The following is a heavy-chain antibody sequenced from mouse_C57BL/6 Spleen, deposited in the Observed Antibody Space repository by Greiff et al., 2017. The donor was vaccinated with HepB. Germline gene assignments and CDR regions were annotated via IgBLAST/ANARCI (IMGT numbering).Heavy chain of an antibody. D-gene: IGHD2-5*01. Sequence: QVQLQQPGTELVKLGASVKLSCKASGYTFTSYWMHWVKQRPGQGLEWIGNINPSNGGTNYNEKFKSKATLTVDKSSSTAYMQLSSLTSEDSAVYYCARSAFYSNYSAWFAYWGQGTLVTVSA. CDR1: GYTFTSYW. J-gene: IGHJ3*01. CDR2: INPSNGGT. V-gene: IGHV1-53*01. CDR3: ARSAFYSNYSAWFAY.